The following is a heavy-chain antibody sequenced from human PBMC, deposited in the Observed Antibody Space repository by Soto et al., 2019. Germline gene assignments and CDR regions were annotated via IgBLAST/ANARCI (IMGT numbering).Heavy chain of an antibody. CDR3: ARDPESSWYYFDY. CDR2: ISAYNGNT. CDR1: GYTFPSYG. J-gene: IGHJ4*02. D-gene: IGHD6-13*01. Sequence: XSVKFSCNASGYTFPSYGTGWLRQPPGQGLEWMGWISAYNGNTNYAQKLQGRVTMTTDTSTSTAYMELRSLRSDDTAVYYCARDPESSWYYFDYWGQGPLFTVSS. V-gene: IGHV1-18*01.